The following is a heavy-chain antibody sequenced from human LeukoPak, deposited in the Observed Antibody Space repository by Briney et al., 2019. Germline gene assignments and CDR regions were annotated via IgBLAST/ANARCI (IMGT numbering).Heavy chain of an antibody. J-gene: IGHJ3*02. CDR3: ARGSPRDGSGSYIRAFDI. CDR1: GGSVSSGSYY. D-gene: IGHD3-10*01. CDR2: IYYSGST. Sequence: PSETLSLTCTVSGGSVSSGSYYWSWIRQPPGKGLEWIGYIYYSGSTNYNPSLKSRVTISVDTSKNQFSLKLSSVTAADTAVYYCARGSPRDGSGSYIRAFDIWGQGTMVTVSS. V-gene: IGHV4-61*01.